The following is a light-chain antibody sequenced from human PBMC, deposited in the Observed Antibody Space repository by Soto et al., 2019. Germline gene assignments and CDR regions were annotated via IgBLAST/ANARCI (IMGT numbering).Light chain of an antibody. CDR2: GAS. V-gene: IGKV3-20*01. CDR1: QSLSSSY. CDR3: QHYSNWQTWT. J-gene: IGKJ1*01. Sequence: EIVLTQSPGTLSLSPGERATLSCRASQSLSSSYLPTYQQKPGQAPRLLIYGASSRATGIPDRFSGSGSGTVFTLTISRLEPEDFAVYYCQHYSNWQTWTFGQGTKVDIK.